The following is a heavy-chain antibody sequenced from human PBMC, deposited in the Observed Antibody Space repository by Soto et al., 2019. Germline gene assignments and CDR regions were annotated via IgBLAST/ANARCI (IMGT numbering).Heavy chain of an antibody. CDR1: GFTINRFG. CDR3: ASVADY. V-gene: IGHV3-30*03. CDR2: ISSDGRNE. D-gene: IGHD2-21*01. J-gene: IGHJ4*02. Sequence: SGGGVVEPGRSLRLSCVASGFTINRFGMEWVRQAPGKGLEWVALISSDGRNEYYSDSVKGRFTISRDMSKNTVYLQMNSLRVEDTAVYYCASVADYWGQGTLVTVSS.